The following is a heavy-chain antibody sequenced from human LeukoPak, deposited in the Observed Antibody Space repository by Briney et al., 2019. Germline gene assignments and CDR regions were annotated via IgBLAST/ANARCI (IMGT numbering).Heavy chain of an antibody. CDR3: ARGCPRSSAPSDY. V-gene: IGHV3-7*01. J-gene: IGHJ4*02. CDR1: GFTFSSYW. Sequence: GGSLRLSCAASGFTFSSYWMSWVRQAPGKGLEWVANIKQDGSEKYYVDSVKGRFTISRDNAKNSLFLQMNSLRAEDTAVYYCARGCPRSSAPSDYWGQGTLVTVSS. D-gene: IGHD3-10*01. CDR2: IKQDGSEK.